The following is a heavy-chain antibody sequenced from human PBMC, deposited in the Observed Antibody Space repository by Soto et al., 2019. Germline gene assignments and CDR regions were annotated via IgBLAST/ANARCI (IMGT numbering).Heavy chain of an antibody. D-gene: IGHD3-3*01. CDR1: GFTFIDHD. CDR3: TRMPGGGSQRLFDY. Sequence: EVKLLEAGGALVQPGGSLRLSCEASGFTFIDHDMSWVRQAPGKGLEWVSSITVCGAQKDYGQSVKGRFTISRDNSNDTLFLQMDSLQVEDTAIYFCTRMPGGGSQRLFDYWGQGTVVTVSS. J-gene: IGHJ4*02. CDR2: ITVCGAQK. V-gene: IGHV3-23*01.